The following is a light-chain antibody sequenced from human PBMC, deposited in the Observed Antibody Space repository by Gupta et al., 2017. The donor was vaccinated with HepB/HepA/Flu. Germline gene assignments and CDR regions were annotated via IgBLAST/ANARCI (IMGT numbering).Light chain of an antibody. J-gene: IGKJ2*04. CDR1: QSVSSSY. CDR3: QQYGSSPCS. Sequence: EIVLTHSQGTLSLSPGERATLSCRASQSVSSSYLAWYRQKPGQAPSLLIYGASSRATGIPDRFSGSGSGTDFTLTISRLEPEDFAVYYCQQYGSSPCSFGQGTKLEIK. CDR2: GAS. V-gene: IGKV3-20*01.